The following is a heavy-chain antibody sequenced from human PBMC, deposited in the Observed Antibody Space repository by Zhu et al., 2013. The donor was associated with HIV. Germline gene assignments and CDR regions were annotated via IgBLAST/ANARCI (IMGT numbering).Heavy chain of an antibody. V-gene: IGHV1-69*01. J-gene: IGHJ6*02. CDR1: GGTFSSYA. CDR2: IIPIFGTA. Sequence: QVQLVQSGAEVKKPGSSVKVSCKASGGTFSSYAISWVRQAPGQGLEWMGGIIPIFGTANYAQKFQGRVTITADESTNTAYMELSSLRSEDTAVYYCARSFIAVAGKPLRRYYYGMDVWGQGTTVTVSS. D-gene: IGHD6-19*01. CDR3: ARSFIAVAGKPLRRYYYGMDV.